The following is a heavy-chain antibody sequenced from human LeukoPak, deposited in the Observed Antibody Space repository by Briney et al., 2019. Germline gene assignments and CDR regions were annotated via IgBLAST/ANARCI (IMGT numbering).Heavy chain of an antibody. D-gene: IGHD5-24*01. CDR3: ARDTRDGYNHLFDY. CDR2: ISSSGSTI. V-gene: IGHV3-48*03. J-gene: IGHJ4*02. Sequence: PGGSLRLSCAASGFTFSSYEMNWVRQAPGKGLEWVSYISSSGSTIYYADSVKGRFTISRDNAKNSLYLQMNSLRAEDTAVYYCARDTRDGYNHLFDYWGQGTLVTVSS. CDR1: GFTFSSYE.